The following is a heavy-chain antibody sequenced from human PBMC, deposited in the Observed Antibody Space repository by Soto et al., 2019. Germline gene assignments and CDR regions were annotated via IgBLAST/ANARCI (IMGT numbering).Heavy chain of an antibody. V-gene: IGHV3-23*01. CDR2: ISGSGGST. D-gene: IGHD3-10*01. CDR3: AKDLRSHYYGSGSYYNPFDY. CDR1: GFTFSSYA. Sequence: GGSLRLSCAASGFTFSSYAMSWVRQAPGKGLEWVSAISGSGGSTYYADSVKGRFTISRDNSKNTLYLQMNSLRAEDTAVYYCAKDLRSHYYGSGSYYNPFDYRGQGTLVTVSS. J-gene: IGHJ4*02.